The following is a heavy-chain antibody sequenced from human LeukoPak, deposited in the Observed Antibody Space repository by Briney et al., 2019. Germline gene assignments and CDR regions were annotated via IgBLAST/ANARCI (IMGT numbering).Heavy chain of an antibody. CDR2: ISAYNGNT. J-gene: IGHJ4*02. D-gene: IGHD6-13*01. CDR1: GGTFSSYA. V-gene: IGHV1-18*01. Sequence: GASVKVSCKASGGTFSSYAISWVRQAPGQGLEWMGWISAYNGNTNYAQKLQGRVTMTTDTSTSTAYMELRSLRSDDTAVYYCARGGRSWYVRAYYFDYWGQGTLVTVSS. CDR3: ARGGRSWYVRAYYFDY.